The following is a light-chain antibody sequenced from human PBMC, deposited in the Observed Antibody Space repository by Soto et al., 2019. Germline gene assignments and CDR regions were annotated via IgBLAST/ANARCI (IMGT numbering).Light chain of an antibody. J-gene: IGLJ2*01. CDR1: NIDSKS. CDR3: QVWNNSSDPVV. CDR2: YDS. V-gene: IGLV3-21*04. Sequence: SYELTQPPSLSVAPGKTARIPCGGNNIDSKSVHWYQQRPGQAPVLLISYDSDRPSGIPERFSGSNSGNTATLTIIRVEVGDEADYYCQVWNNSSDPVVFGGGTKLTVL.